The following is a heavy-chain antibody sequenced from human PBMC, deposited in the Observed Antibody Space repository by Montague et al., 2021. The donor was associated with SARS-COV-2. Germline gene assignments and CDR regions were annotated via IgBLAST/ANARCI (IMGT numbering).Heavy chain of an antibody. CDR3: ARHRRSLTYFDY. CDR2: IYYSGST. D-gene: IGHD1-20*01. Sequence: SETLSLTCTVSGGSISSSSYYWGWIRQPPGKGLEWIGSIYYSGSTSYNPSLKSRVTMSVETSKNQFSLKLSSVTAADTAVYYCARHRRSLTYFDYWGQGTLVTVSS. CDR1: GGSISSSSYY. J-gene: IGHJ4*02. V-gene: IGHV4-39*01.